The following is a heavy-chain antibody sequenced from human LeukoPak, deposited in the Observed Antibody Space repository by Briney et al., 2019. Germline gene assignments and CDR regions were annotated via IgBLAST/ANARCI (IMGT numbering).Heavy chain of an antibody. CDR2: ITGSSRFI. V-gene: IGHV3-21*01. Sequence: PGGSLRLSCAASGFTFSTYSMNWVPQAPGKGLEWVSSITGSSRFIYYADSMKGRFTISRDNAKNSMYLQMSSLRAEDTAVYYCARDRRSGWYDHWGQGILVTVSS. D-gene: IGHD1-26*01. CDR3: ARDRRSGWYDH. J-gene: IGHJ5*02. CDR1: GFTFSTYS.